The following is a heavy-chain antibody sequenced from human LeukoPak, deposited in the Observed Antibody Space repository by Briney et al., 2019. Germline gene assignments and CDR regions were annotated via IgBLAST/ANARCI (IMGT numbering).Heavy chain of an antibody. CDR3: ARHLGDLPWFDP. J-gene: IGHJ5*02. CDR1: GGSISSYY. CDR2: IYSSGST. Sequence: SETLSLTCTVSGGSISSYYWSWIRQPPGKGLEWIGYIYSSGSTNYNPSLKSRVTISVDTSKNQFSLKLSSVTAADTAVYYCARHLGDLPWFDPWGQGTLVTVSS. D-gene: IGHD3-16*01. V-gene: IGHV4-59*08.